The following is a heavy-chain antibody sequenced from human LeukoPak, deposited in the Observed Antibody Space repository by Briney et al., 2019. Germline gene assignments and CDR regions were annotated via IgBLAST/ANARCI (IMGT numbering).Heavy chain of an antibody. CDR3: ASRNYYDSSGYFDAFDI. CDR1: GFTVSSNY. Sequence: GGSLRLSCAPSGFTVSSNYISWVRQAPGKGLEWVSVIYNGGSKYYADSVKGRFTISRDNSKNTLYLQMNSLRAEDTAVYYCASRNYYDSSGYFDAFDIWGQGTMVTVSS. CDR2: IYNGGSK. J-gene: IGHJ3*02. D-gene: IGHD3-22*01. V-gene: IGHV3-53*01.